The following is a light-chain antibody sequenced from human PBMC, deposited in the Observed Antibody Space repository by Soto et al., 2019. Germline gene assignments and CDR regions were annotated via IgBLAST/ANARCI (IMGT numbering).Light chain of an antibody. V-gene: IGKV1-5*03. CDR2: MAS. CDR1: QSISSW. Sequence: DIQMTQSPSTLSASVGDRVTITCRASQSISSWLAWYQQKPGKAPNLLIYMASSLESGVPSRFSGSGSGTEFTLTISSLQPDDFATYYCQQYNSYPTFGGGTKVEIK. J-gene: IGKJ4*01. CDR3: QQYNSYPT.